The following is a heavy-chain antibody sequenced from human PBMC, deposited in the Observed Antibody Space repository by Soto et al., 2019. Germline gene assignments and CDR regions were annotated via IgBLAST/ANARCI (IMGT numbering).Heavy chain of an antibody. Sequence: QVQLQESGPGLVKPSQTLSLTCTVSGGSISSGGYYWNWIRQHPGKGLEWIGYIYYSGSTYYNPSLMSRVSISGDTSKNHFSLMRTSVTAADTAVYYCARSVIPWGRGTLVTVSS. CDR1: GGSISSGGYY. V-gene: IGHV4-31*03. D-gene: IGHD2-21*01. J-gene: IGHJ5*02. CDR2: IYYSGST. CDR3: ARSVIP.